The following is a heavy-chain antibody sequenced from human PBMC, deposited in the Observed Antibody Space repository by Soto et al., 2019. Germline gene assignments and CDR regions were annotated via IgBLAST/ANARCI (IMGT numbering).Heavy chain of an antibody. J-gene: IGHJ4*02. CDR3: AKYCSSDVCFDY. CDR2: ISGSGDTK. D-gene: IGHD2-8*01. Sequence: EVQLVESGGGLVQPGGSLRLSCASSGFTFSSCSMNLVRQAPGKGLEWVSFISGSGDTKYYADSVKGRLTISRDNAKHSLYLQMSSLRDEDTAVYYCAKYCSSDVCFDYWGQGTLVTVSS. V-gene: IGHV3-48*02. CDR1: GFTFSSCS.